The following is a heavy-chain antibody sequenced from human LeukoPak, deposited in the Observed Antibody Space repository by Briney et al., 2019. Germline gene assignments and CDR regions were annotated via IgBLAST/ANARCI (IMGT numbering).Heavy chain of an antibody. Sequence: GSLRLSCAASGFTFSSYGMHWVRQAPGKGLEWVAVIWYDGSNKYYADSVKGRFTISRDNSKNTLYLQMNSLKAEDTAVYYCARPTIARGTYYYYGMDVWGQGTTVTVSS. CDR3: ARPTIARGTYYYYGMDV. CDR2: IWYDGSNK. V-gene: IGHV3-33*01. D-gene: IGHD6-6*01. J-gene: IGHJ6*02. CDR1: GFTFSSYG.